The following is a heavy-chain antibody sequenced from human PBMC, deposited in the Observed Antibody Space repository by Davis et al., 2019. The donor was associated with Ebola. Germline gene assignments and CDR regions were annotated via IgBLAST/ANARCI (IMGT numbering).Heavy chain of an antibody. V-gene: IGHV3-7*03. D-gene: IGHD4-11*01. CDR2: IKQDGSEK. CDR1: GFTFSDHY. Sequence: PGGSLRFSCAASGFTFSDHYMDWVRQAPGKGLEWVANIKQDGSEKYYVDSVKGRFTISRDNAKNSLYLQMNSLRAEDTAVYYCARGMTTSYYYYGMDVWGQGTTVTVSS. CDR3: ARGMTTSYYYYGMDV. J-gene: IGHJ6*02.